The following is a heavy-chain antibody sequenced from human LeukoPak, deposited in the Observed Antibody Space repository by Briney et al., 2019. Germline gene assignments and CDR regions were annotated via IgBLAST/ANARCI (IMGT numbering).Heavy chain of an antibody. Sequence: PSETLSLTCTVSGFSISNYYWSWIRQPAGRGLEWIGRMSASGSTNYCPSLESGRTISVGTSKNQFPLRLNSGTGADTTAYYCAGVYYYHSSGYYWFDPWGQGALVTVSS. D-gene: IGHD3-22*01. CDR3: AGVYYYHSSGYYWFDP. J-gene: IGHJ5*02. V-gene: IGHV4-4*07. CDR2: MSASGST. CDR1: GFSISNYY.